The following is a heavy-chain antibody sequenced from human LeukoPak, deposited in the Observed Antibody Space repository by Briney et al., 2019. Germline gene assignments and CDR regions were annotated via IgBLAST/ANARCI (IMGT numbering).Heavy chain of an antibody. J-gene: IGHJ4*02. D-gene: IGHD6-19*01. CDR2: ISTDGAAI. CDR1: GFTFSSHD. CDR3: ATYAVAGTEY. V-gene: IGHV3-48*03. Sequence: GGSLRLSCEVSGFTFSSHDMNWVRQAPGKGLEWLSYISTDGAAIFYADSVKGRFTISRDNAKNSLYLQMNSLRDDDTAVYYCATYAVAGTEYWGQGTLLTVSS.